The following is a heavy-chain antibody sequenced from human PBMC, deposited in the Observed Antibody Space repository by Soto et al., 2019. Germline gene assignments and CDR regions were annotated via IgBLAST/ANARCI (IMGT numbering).Heavy chain of an antibody. CDR2: ISVYSGDI. CDR1: GYMFSSHG. CDR3: ARVSGSSLELGDYYGMDV. Sequence: ASVKVSCKASGYMFSSHGISWVRQAPGQGLEWMGWISVYSGDINYAQKFQGRVTMTTDTSTSTAYMELRSLRSDDTAVYYCARVSGSSLELGDYYGMDVWGQGTTVT. D-gene: IGHD6-13*01. V-gene: IGHV1-18*01. J-gene: IGHJ6*02.